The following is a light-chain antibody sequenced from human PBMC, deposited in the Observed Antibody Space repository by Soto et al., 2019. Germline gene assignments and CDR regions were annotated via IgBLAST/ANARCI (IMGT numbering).Light chain of an antibody. CDR2: DVS. Sequence: DIQMTQSPSSLSASIGDRVTITCQASQDVNNSLNWYQQKPRKAPNLLIYDVSNLGTGIPSRFGGSGSGTDFTFTISRLQPEDIGAYYCQQYYKVPVTFRQGTRLEI. V-gene: IGKV1-33*01. J-gene: IGKJ5*01. CDR1: QDVNNS. CDR3: QQYYKVPVT.